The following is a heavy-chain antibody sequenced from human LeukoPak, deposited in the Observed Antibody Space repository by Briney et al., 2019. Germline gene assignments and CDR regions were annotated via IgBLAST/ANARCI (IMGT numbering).Heavy chain of an antibody. CDR3: ARDKDFWSGYYRKYYYYMDV. CDR2: TIPIFGTA. V-gene: IGHV1-69*05. CDR1: GYTFTNYY. Sequence: SVKVSCKASGYTFTNYYIHWVRQAPGQGLEWMGRTIPIFGTANYAQKFQGRVTITTDESTSTAYMELSSLRSEDTAVYYCARDKDFWSGYYRKYYYYMDVWGKRTTVTVSS. J-gene: IGHJ6*03. D-gene: IGHD3-3*01.